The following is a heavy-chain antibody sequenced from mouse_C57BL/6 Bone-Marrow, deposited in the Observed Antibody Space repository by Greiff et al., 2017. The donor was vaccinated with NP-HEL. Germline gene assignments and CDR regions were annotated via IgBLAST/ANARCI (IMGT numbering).Heavy chain of an antibody. CDR3: ARGLITTVVATD. CDR1: GYTFTSYW. V-gene: IGHV1-69*01. CDR2: IDPSDSYT. J-gene: IGHJ2*01. D-gene: IGHD1-1*01. Sequence: VQLQQPGAELVMPGASVKLSCKASGYTFTSYWMHWVKQRPGQGLEWIGEIDPSDSYTNYNQKFKGKSTLTVDKSSSTAYMQLSSLTSEDSAVYYCARGLITTVVATDWGQGTTLTVSS.